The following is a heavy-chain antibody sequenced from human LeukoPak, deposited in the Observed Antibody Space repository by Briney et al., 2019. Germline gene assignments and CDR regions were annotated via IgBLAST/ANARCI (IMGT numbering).Heavy chain of an antibody. J-gene: IGHJ6*03. V-gene: IGHV3-74*01. Sequence: PGGSLRLSCAASGFTFSSYWMHWVRQAPGKGLVWVSRINSDGSSTSYADSVKGRFTISRDNAKNTLYLQINSLRAEDTAVYYCAGDFAYYDFWSGSYYYYYYMDVWGKGTTVTVSS. CDR2: INSDGSST. CDR1: GFTFSSYW. CDR3: AGDFAYYDFWSGSYYYYYYMDV. D-gene: IGHD3-3*01.